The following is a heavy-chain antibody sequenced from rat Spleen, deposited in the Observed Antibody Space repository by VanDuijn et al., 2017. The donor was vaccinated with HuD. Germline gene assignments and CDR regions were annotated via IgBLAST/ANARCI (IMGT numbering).Heavy chain of an antibody. Sequence: EVQLQESGPGLVRPSQSLSLTCSVTGLSITSSYRWNWIRKFPGNKVEWMGYINSAGSTIYNPSLNSRISISRDTSKNQFFLQVNSVTPEDTATYYCARDTNYFDYWGHGVMVTVSS. CDR1: GLSITSSYR. V-gene: IGHV3-3*01. CDR2: INSAGST. J-gene: IGHJ2*01. CDR3: ARDTNYFDY. D-gene: IGHD2-1*01.